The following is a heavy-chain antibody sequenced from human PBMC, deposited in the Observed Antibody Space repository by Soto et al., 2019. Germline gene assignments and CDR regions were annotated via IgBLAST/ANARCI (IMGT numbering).Heavy chain of an antibody. CDR1: EFTFSNYW. CDR2: INPDGTRT. CDR3: TKETFGDSDS. V-gene: IGHV3-74*01. D-gene: IGHD4-17*01. J-gene: IGHJ5*01. Sequence: EVHLVESGGGLVQPGGSLRLSCADSEFTFSNYWMHWVRQAPGKGLVWVSRINPDGTRTNYADSVKGRFTISRDNAKNTLYLQMSSLGGDDTAIYSCTKETFGDSDSWGQGTRVTVSS.